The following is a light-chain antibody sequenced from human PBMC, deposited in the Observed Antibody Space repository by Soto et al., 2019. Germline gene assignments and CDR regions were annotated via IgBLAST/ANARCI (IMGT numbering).Light chain of an antibody. CDR3: QQSYTSWWT. CDR1: QVINNN. CDR2: AAS. Sequence: AIQLTQSPSLLSASTVDRVTINCRMSQVINNNLAWYQQKPGKAPKLLIYAASTLQSGVPSRFSGSGSGTDFTLTISCLQSEDFATYYCQQSYTSWWTFGQGTKVDIK. V-gene: IGKV1D-8*02. J-gene: IGKJ1*01.